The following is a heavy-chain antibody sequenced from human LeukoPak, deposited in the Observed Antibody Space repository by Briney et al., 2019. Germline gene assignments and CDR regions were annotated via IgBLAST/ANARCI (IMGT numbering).Heavy chain of an antibody. D-gene: IGHD3-22*01. CDR3: ARVTGYMIEDYFDY. CDR1: GGSISSYY. CDR2: IYYSGST. J-gene: IGHJ4*02. V-gene: IGHV4-59*01. Sequence: PSETLSLTCTVSGGSISSYYWSWIRQPPGKGLEWIGYIYYSGSTNYNPSLKSRVTISVDTSKNQFSLRLRSVTAADTAVYYCARVTGYMIEDYFDYWGQGTLVTVSS.